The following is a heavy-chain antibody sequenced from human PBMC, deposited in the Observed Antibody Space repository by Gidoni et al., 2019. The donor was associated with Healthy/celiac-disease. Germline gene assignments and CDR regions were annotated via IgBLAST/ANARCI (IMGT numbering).Heavy chain of an antibody. V-gene: IGHV3-23*01. J-gene: IGHJ1*01. D-gene: IGHD1-26*01. CDR1: GFTFSSYA. Sequence: EVQLLESGGGLVQPGGSLRLSCAASGFTFSSYAMSWVRQAPGKGLEWVSAISGSGGSTYYADSVKGRFTISRDNSKNTLYLQMNSLRAEDTAVYYCAKKFKSGSYYSEYFQHWGQGTLVTVSS. CDR2: ISGSGGST. CDR3: AKKFKSGSYYSEYFQH.